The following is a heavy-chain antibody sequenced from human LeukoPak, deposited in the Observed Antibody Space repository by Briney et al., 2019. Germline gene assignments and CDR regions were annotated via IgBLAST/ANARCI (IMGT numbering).Heavy chain of an antibody. CDR3: ARAPLRFLEWLLSPIDY. D-gene: IGHD3-3*01. CDR1: GFTVSNNE. CDR2: LYSGGTT. Sequence: GGSLRLSCAASGFTVSNNEMSWVRQAPGKGLEWLSVLYSGGTTYYADSVKGRFTVSRDSSKNTLYLQMNSLRAEDTAVYYCARAPLRFLEWLLSPIDYWGQGTLVTVSS. J-gene: IGHJ4*02. V-gene: IGHV3-66*01.